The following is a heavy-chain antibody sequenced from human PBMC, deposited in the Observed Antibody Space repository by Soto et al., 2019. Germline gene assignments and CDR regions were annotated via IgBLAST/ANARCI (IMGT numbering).Heavy chain of an antibody. V-gene: IGHV4-59*01. Sequence: SSETLSLTCTVSGGSISSYYWSWIRQPPGKGLEWIGYIYYSGSTNYNPSLKSRVTISVDTSKNQFSLKLSSVTAADTAVYYCARDGAAPYYDFWSGTNYYYGMDVWGQGTTVTVSS. CDR3: ARDGAAPYYDFWSGTNYYYGMDV. CDR2: IYYSGST. J-gene: IGHJ6*02. CDR1: GGSISSYY. D-gene: IGHD3-3*01.